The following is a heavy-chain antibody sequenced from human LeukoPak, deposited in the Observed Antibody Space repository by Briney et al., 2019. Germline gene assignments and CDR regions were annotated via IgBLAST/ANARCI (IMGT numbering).Heavy chain of an antibody. CDR2: IYYSGST. V-gene: IGHV4-39*07. Sequence: PSETLSLTCTVSGGSISSSSYYWGWIRQPPGKGLEWIGSIYYSGSTYYNPSLKSRVTISVDTSKNQFSLKLSSVTAADTAVYYCARLRMATTMRDYWGQGTLVTVSS. CDR3: ARLRMATTMRDY. D-gene: IGHD5-24*01. J-gene: IGHJ4*02. CDR1: GGSISSSSYY.